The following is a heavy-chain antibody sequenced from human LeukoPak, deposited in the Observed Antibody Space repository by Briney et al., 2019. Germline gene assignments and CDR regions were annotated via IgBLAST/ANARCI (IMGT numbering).Heavy chain of an antibody. CDR3: AKDLRKQLAYFDY. Sequence: PGGSLRLSCAAPGITFSSYAMSWVRQAPGKGLEWVSAISGSGGSTYYADSVKGRFTISRDNSKNTLYLQMNSLRAEDTAVYYCAKDLRKQLAYFDYWGQGTLVTVSS. J-gene: IGHJ4*02. V-gene: IGHV3-23*01. CDR1: GITFSSYA. CDR2: ISGSGGST. D-gene: IGHD6-13*01.